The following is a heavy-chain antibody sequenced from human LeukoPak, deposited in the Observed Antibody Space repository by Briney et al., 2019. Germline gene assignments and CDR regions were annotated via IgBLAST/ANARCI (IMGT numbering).Heavy chain of an antibody. J-gene: IGHJ4*02. CDR1: GYTFTGYY. CDR3: ARSVVVPAAILNY. CDR2: INPNSGGT. V-gene: IGHV1-2*02. Sequence: ASVKVSCKASGYTFTGYYMHWVRQAPGQGLEWMGWINPNSGGTNYAQKFQGRVTMTRDTSISTAYMELSRLRSDDTAVYYCARSVVVPAAILNYWGQGTLVTVSS. D-gene: IGHD2-2*02.